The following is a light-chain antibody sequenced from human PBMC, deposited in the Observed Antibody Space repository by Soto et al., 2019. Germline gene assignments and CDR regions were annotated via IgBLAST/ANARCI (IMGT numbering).Light chain of an antibody. CDR2: GAS. J-gene: IGKJ1*01. Sequence: EIVLTQAPGTLSLSPEERATLSCRASQSVSSSYLAWYQQKPGQAPRPLIYGASSRAIGIPDRFSGSGSGTDFTLTISRLEPEDFAVYYCQQYGSSPWRFGQGTRWIS. CDR1: QSVSSSY. V-gene: IGKV3-20*01. CDR3: QQYGSSPWR.